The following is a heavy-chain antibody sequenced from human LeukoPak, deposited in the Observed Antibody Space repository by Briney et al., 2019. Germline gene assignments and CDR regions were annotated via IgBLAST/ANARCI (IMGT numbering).Heavy chain of an antibody. CDR3: AKDIARHYYDSSCYFLNAFDI. Sequence: SGGSLRLSCAASGFTFSSYWMSWVRQAPGKGLEWVANIKQDGSEKYYVDSVKGRFTISRDNAKNSLYLQMNSLRAEDTALYYCAKDIARHYYDSSCYFLNAFDIWGQGTMVTVSS. J-gene: IGHJ3*02. D-gene: IGHD3-22*01. CDR1: GFTFSSYW. V-gene: IGHV3-7*03. CDR2: IKQDGSEK.